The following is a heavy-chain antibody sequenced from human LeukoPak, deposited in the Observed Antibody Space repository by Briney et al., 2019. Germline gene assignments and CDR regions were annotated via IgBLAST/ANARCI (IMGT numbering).Heavy chain of an antibody. CDR1: GGSISSSNW. D-gene: IGHD3-10*01. V-gene: IGHV4-4*02. J-gene: IGHJ5*02. Sequence: SETLSLTCAVSGGSISSSNWWSWVRQPPGKGLEWIGEINHSGSTNYNPSLKSRVTISVDTSKNQFSLKLSSVTAADTAVYYCARGGSYYYGSGSYYRRPHNWFDPWGQGTLVTVSS. CDR3: ARGGSYYYGSGSYYRRPHNWFDP. CDR2: INHSGST.